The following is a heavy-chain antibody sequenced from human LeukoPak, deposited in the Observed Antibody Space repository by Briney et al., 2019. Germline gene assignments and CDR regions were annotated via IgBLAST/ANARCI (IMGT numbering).Heavy chain of an antibody. Sequence: GGSLRLSCAASGFTFSSYGMHWVRQAPGKGLEWVAVIWYDGSNKYYADSVKGRFTISRDNSKNTLYLQMNSLRAEDTAVYYCAKDPNWEQPPDYFDYWGQGTLVTVSS. D-gene: IGHD1-26*01. CDR3: AKDPNWEQPPDYFDY. V-gene: IGHV3-33*06. J-gene: IGHJ4*02. CDR2: IWYDGSNK. CDR1: GFTFSSYG.